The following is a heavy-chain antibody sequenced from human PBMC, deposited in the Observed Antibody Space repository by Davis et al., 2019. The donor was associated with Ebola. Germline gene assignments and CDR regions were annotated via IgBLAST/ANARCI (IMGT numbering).Heavy chain of an antibody. D-gene: IGHD6-25*01. J-gene: IGHJ4*02. CDR1: GFTFSDYF. CDR3: ARGGRNYFPY. Sequence: GESLKISCAASGFTFSDYFMSWIRQAPGKGLEWVSYISSSGTTIYYADSVKGRFTISRDNAKNSLYLQMNSLRAEDTAVYYCARGGRNYFPYWGQGTLVTVSS. V-gene: IGHV3-11*01. CDR2: ISSSGTTI.